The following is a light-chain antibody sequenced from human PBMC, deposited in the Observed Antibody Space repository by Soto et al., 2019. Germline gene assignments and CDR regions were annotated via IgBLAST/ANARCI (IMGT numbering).Light chain of an antibody. CDR1: QTISTW. V-gene: IGKV1-5*01. CDR3: QQYNSYSQT. J-gene: IGKJ1*01. CDR2: DAS. Sequence: DIQMTQSPSTLSASVGDRVTITCRASQTISTWLAWYQQKPGKAPKLLIYDASDLARGVTSRFSGSGSGTEFTLTISSLQPDDFATYYCQQYNSYSQTFGQGTKVDIK.